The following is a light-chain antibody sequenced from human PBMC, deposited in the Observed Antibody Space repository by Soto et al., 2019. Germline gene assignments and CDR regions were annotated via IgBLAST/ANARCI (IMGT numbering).Light chain of an antibody. CDR1: QSISSY. Sequence: DIQMTQSPSSLSASVGDRVTITCRASQSISSYLNWYQQKPGKAPNLLIYAASSLQSGVPSRFSGSGSGTDFTLTISSLQPEDFATYYCQLTYSTPQITFGQGTRLEIK. J-gene: IGKJ5*01. CDR3: QLTYSTPQIT. CDR2: AAS. V-gene: IGKV1-39*01.